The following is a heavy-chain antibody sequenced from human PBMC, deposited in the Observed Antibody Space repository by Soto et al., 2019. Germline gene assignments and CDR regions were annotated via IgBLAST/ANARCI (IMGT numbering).Heavy chain of an antibody. CDR1: GFSSPSYW. Sequence: EVQLVQSGAEVKKPGESLKISCKGSGFSSPSYWIGWVRQMPGKGLEWLGIIDPSDSDIRYGPSFQGQVIISADKSISTAYLQWSSLKASDSAMYYCASRENTIGAIGAFDIWGQGTLVTVTS. J-gene: IGHJ3*02. D-gene: IGHD2-21*01. CDR3: ASRENTIGAIGAFDI. CDR2: IDPSDSDI. V-gene: IGHV5-51*01.